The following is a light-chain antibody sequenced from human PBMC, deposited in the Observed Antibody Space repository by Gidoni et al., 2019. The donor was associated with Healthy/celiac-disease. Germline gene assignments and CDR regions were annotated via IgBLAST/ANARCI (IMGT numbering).Light chain of an antibody. CDR3: QQFNSYPRT. Sequence: ALQLPQSPSSLSAAVGDRVTITCRASQGISSALAWYQQKPGKAPELLIYDASSLESGVPSRFSGSGSGTDFTLTISSLQPEDFATYYCQQFNSYPRTFGQGTKVEIK. J-gene: IGKJ1*01. V-gene: IGKV1-13*02. CDR2: DAS. CDR1: QGISSA.